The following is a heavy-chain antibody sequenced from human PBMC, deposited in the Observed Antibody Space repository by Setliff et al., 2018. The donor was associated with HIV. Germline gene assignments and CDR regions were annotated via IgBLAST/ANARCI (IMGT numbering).Heavy chain of an antibody. D-gene: IGHD3-16*01. CDR2: VYARGNT. Sequence: LSLTCTVSGGSISSYYWSWIRQPAGKGLEWIGHVYARGNTNYNPSLKSRVTISVDTSKNQFSLKLRSVTAADTAVYYCARRPPYWGFDFWGQGTLVTVSS. CDR1: GGSISSYY. J-gene: IGHJ4*02. CDR3: ARRPPYWGFDF. V-gene: IGHV4-4*07.